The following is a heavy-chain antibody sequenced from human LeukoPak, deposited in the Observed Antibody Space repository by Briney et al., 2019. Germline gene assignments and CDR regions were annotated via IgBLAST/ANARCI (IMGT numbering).Heavy chain of an antibody. CDR3: AKAPMATITSVYFQH. D-gene: IGHD5-24*01. V-gene: IGHV3-9*03. Sequence: GGSLRLSCAASGFTFDDYAMHWVRQAPEKGLEWVSGISWNSGSIGYADSVKGRFTISRDNAKNSLYLQMNSLRAEDMALYYCAKAPMATITSVYFQHWGQGTLVTVSS. J-gene: IGHJ1*01. CDR2: ISWNSGSI. CDR1: GFTFDDYA.